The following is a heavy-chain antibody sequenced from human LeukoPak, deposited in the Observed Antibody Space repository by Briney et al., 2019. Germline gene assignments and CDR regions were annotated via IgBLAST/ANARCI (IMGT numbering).Heavy chain of an antibody. J-gene: IGHJ4*02. Sequence: GGSLRLSCVASGFTFSSNGTHWVRQAPGKGLEWVAVIWYDGSNKYYADSVKGRFTISRDNSKNTLYLQMNSLRAEDTAVYYCARAEKIAVAGMGYYFDYWGQGTLVTVSS. CDR3: ARAEKIAVAGMGYYFDY. V-gene: IGHV3-33*01. CDR1: GFTFSSNG. CDR2: IWYDGSNK. D-gene: IGHD6-19*01.